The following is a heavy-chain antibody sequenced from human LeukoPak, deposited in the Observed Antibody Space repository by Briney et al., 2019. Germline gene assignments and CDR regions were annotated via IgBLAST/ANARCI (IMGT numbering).Heavy chain of an antibody. CDR3: ARGLGTVTTFVDY. CDR1: GETISSYE. Sequence: GGSLRLSCAASGETISSYEMNWVRQAPGKGPEWVSYIDSSGANKHYADSVKGRFTISRDNTKNSVYLQMNSLRAEDTAVYYCARGLGTVTTFVDYWGQGTLVTVSS. D-gene: IGHD4-17*01. V-gene: IGHV3-48*03. CDR2: IDSSGANK. J-gene: IGHJ4*02.